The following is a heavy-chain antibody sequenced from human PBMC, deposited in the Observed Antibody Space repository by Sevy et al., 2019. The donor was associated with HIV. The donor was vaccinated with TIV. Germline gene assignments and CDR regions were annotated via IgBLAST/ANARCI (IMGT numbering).Heavy chain of an antibody. V-gene: IGHV3-30-3*01. J-gene: IGHJ4*02. CDR2: ISQTYDGSKK. Sequence: GGSLRLSCAASGFTFGSYTLHWVRQAPGKGLEWVALISQTYDGSKKYYTDSVQGRFTISSDNSKNTLYLQMDSLRPEDTAVYYCARDNSGYFFFDYWDQGILVTVSS. CDR1: GFTFGSYT. CDR3: ARDNSGYFFFDY. D-gene: IGHD3-22*01.